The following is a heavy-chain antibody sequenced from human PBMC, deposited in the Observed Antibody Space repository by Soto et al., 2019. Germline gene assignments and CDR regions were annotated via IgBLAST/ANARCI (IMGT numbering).Heavy chain of an antibody. CDR1: GYTFTSYS. CDR2: INAGNGNT. D-gene: IGHD2-15*01. Sequence: ASVKVSCKASGYTFTSYSMYWVRQAPGQRLEWMGWINAGNGNTKYSQKFKGRVTITRDTSASTAYMELSSLRSEDTAVYYCARGYCSGGSCYSVYYYGMDVWGQGTTVTVSS. J-gene: IGHJ6*02. CDR3: ARGYCSGGSCYSVYYYGMDV. V-gene: IGHV1-3*01.